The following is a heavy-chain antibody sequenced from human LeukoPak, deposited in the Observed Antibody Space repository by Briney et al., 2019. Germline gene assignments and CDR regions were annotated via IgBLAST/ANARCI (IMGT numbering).Heavy chain of an antibody. D-gene: IGHD4-17*01. CDR1: GGSFSGYY. Sequence: SEPLSLTCTVYGGSFSGYYWSWIRQPPGKGLEWIGEINHSGSTNYNPSLKSRVTISVDISKNQFSLELSSVTAADTAVYYCARSDYGDYEGQYYFDYWGQGTLVTVSS. V-gene: IGHV4-34*01. J-gene: IGHJ4*02. CDR3: ARSDYGDYEGQYYFDY. CDR2: INHSGST.